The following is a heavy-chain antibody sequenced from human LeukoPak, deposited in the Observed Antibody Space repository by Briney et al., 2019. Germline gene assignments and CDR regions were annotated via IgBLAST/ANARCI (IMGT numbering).Heavy chain of an antibody. V-gene: IGHV5-51*01. J-gene: IGHJ4*02. CDR2: IYPGDSDT. CDR3: ARPSAVEGFDY. CDR1: GYSFTSYW. Sequence: GESLRISCKGSGYSFTSYWIGWVRQMPGKGLEWMGIIYPGDSDTRYSPSFQGQVTISADKSISTAHLQWSSLKASDTAMYYCARPSAVEGFDYWGQGTLVTVSS. D-gene: IGHD5-24*01.